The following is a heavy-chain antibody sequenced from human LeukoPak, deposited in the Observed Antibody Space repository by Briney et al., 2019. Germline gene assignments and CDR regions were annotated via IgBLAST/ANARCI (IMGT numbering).Heavy chain of an antibody. Sequence: GGSLRLSCAGSGFTFSTYAMNWVRQAPGKGLEWVSSISTGSTYIYYADSVKGRFTVSRDNAKNSLYLQMNSLRAEDTAVYYCARDLAGTGLSVFDLWGQGTMVTVSS. V-gene: IGHV3-21*01. D-gene: IGHD1-1*01. CDR2: ISTGSTYI. CDR3: ARDLAGTGLSVFDL. J-gene: IGHJ3*01. CDR1: GFTFSTYA.